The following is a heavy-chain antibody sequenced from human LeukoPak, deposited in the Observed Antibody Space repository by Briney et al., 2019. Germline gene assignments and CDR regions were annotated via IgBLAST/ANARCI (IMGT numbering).Heavy chain of an antibody. CDR3: ARVVWERQLGFDP. V-gene: IGHV4-28*03. D-gene: IGHD1-26*01. CDR2: IYYSGST. CDR1: GYSISSSNW. Sequence: PSDTLSLTCTVSGYSISSSNWWGWIRQPPGKGLEWIGYIYYSGSTYYNPSLKSRVTMSVDTSKNQFSLKLSSVTAVDTAVYYCARVVWERQLGFDPWGQGTLVTVSS. J-gene: IGHJ5*02.